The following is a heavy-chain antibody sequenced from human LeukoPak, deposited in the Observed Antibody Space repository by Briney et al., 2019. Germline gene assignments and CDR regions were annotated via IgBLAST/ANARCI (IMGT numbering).Heavy chain of an antibody. J-gene: IGHJ6*03. V-gene: IGHV4-4*07. Sequence: PSETLSLTCTVSGGSISRYYWSWVRQPAGKGMEWIGRIYTSGSANYNASLKSRVTISVDTSKNQFSLKLSSVTAADTAVYYCARGMGPDFWSGYYTGYYYYYYMDVWGKGTTVTVSS. CDR1: GGSISRYY. CDR3: ARGMGPDFWSGYYTGYYYYYYMDV. CDR2: IYTSGSA. D-gene: IGHD3-3*01.